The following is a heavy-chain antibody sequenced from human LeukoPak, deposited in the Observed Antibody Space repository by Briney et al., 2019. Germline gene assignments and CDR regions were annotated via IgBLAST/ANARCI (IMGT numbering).Heavy chain of an antibody. CDR1: GGTFSIYA. V-gene: IGHV1-69*01. J-gene: IGHJ4*02. Sequence: SVKVSCTASGGTFSIYAISWVRQAPGQGREWMGGIIPIFGTANYAQKFQGRVTITADESTRTAYMQLSSLRSEDTAVYYCAGGETRTYDFWSGYYPNWGQGTLVTVSS. CDR3: AGGETRTYDFWSGYYPN. D-gene: IGHD3-3*01. CDR2: IIPIFGTA.